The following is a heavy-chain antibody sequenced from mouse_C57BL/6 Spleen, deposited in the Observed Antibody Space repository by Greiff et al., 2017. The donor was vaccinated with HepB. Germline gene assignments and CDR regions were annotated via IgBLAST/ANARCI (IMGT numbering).Heavy chain of an antibody. Sequence: QVQLQQPGAELVRPGTSVKLSCKASGYTFTSYWMHWVKQRPGQGLEWIGVIDPSDSYTNYNQKFKGKATLTVDTSSSTAYMQLSSLTSEDSAVYYCAGWGVDGAYAMDYWGHGASVTVSP. CDR1: GYTFTSYW. V-gene: IGHV1-59*01. CDR3: AGWGVDGAYAMDY. CDR2: IDPSDSYT. D-gene: IGHD1-1*02. J-gene: IGHJ4*01.